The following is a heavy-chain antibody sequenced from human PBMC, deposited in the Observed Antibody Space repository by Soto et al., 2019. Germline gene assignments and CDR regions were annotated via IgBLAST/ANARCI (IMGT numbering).Heavy chain of an antibody. CDR3: VSRRPRLGIAARPYYYYGMDV. CDR2: IIPIFGTA. Sequence: ASVKVSCKASGGTFSSCAISWVRQAPGQGLEWMGGIIPIFGTANYAQKFQGRVTITADESTSTAYMELSSLRSEDTAVYYCVSRRPRLGIAARPYYYYGMDVWGQGTTVTVSS. D-gene: IGHD6-6*01. V-gene: IGHV1-69*13. CDR1: GGTFSSCA. J-gene: IGHJ6*02.